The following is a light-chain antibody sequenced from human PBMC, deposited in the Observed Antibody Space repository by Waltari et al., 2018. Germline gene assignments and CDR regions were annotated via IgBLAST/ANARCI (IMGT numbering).Light chain of an antibody. CDR2: AAS. V-gene: IGKV1-9*01. CDR1: QGISSY. CDR3: QQLYSYPFT. Sequence: DIQLTQSPSFLSASVGDSVTITCRASQGISSYLAWYQQKPGKAAKLLIYAASTLQAGVPSRFSGSGSGTEFTLTISSLPPEDFATYYCQQLYSYPFTFGPGTKVDIK. J-gene: IGKJ3*01.